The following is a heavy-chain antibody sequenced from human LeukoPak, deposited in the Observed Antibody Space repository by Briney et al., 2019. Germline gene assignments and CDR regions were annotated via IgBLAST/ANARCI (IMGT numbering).Heavy chain of an antibody. CDR1: GYTFTNYT. Sequence: ASVTVSFKASGYTFTNYTLNWVRQAPGQGLEWMGRINPNSGGTNYAQKFQGRVTMTRDTSISTAYMELSRLRSDDTAVYYCARGYSYGFDYWGQGTLVTVSS. CDR2: INPNSGGT. J-gene: IGHJ4*02. D-gene: IGHD5-18*01. CDR3: ARGYSYGFDY. V-gene: IGHV1-2*06.